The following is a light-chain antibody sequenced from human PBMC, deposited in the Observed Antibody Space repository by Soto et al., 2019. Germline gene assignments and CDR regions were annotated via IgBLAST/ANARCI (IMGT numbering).Light chain of an antibody. Sequence: ETVLTQSPGTLSLSPGDRSTPSCRDSQTVDRNDLAWYQQKSRRAPMLLGYGATSRATVIPDRFSGSASGTDFSLTISRVEPEEFAVYYCQQYGRSPHFGGGTKVEIK. V-gene: IGKV3-20*01. CDR1: QTVDRND. CDR3: QQYGRSPH. CDR2: GAT. J-gene: IGKJ4*01.